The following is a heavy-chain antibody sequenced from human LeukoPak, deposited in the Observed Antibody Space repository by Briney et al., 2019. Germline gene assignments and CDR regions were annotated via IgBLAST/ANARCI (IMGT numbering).Heavy chain of an antibody. CDR1: GYTFTGYY. V-gene: IGHV1-2*06. CDR2: IDPNSGGT. D-gene: IGHD6-13*01. Sequence: ASVKVSCKASGYTFTGYYMHWVRQAPGQGPEWMGRIDPNSGGTNYAQKFQGRVTMTRDTSISTAYMELSRLRSDDTAVYYCAKDYEIAAAGILGYWGQGTLVTVSS. J-gene: IGHJ4*02. CDR3: AKDYEIAAAGILGY.